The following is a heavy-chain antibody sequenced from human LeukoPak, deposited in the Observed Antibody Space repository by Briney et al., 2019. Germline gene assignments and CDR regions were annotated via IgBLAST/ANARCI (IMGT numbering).Heavy chain of an antibody. CDR1: GYTFVTYG. CDR2: ISTYNGNT. V-gene: IGHV1-18*01. J-gene: IGHJ4*02. CDR3: ARASFDH. Sequence: ASVKVSCKASGYTFVTYGINWVRQAPGQGPEWIGWISTYNGNTKYALKFQDRVTLTRDTSTTTAYMELKSLTSDGRAVYYCARASFDHWGQGTLVIVSS.